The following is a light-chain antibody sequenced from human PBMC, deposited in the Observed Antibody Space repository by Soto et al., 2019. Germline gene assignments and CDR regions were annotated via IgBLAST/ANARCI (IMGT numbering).Light chain of an antibody. Sequence: IHMTQTASTLSASVGYRVTITCRASHNIERWMAWYQQKPGKAPSLLIFDASTLHSGVPSRFSGSGSGTDFTLTISSLKPDDFATYYCQQFAISTTFGQGTKVDI. CDR1: HNIERW. CDR2: DAS. J-gene: IGKJ1*01. V-gene: IGKV1-5*01. CDR3: QQFAISTT.